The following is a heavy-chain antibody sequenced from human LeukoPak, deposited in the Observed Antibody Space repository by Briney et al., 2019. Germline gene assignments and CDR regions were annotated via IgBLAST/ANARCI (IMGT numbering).Heavy chain of an antibody. Sequence: SQTLSLTCAISGDSVSSNSWNWIRQSPSRGLEWLGRIYYKSKWFNDYAVSVKSRITINPDTSKNQFSLHLNSVTPEDTALYYCARDQPWINGFDVWGQGTMVTVSS. J-gene: IGHJ3*01. D-gene: IGHD5-12*01. V-gene: IGHV6-1*01. CDR1: GDSVSSNS. CDR2: IYYKSKWFN. CDR3: ARDQPWINGFDV.